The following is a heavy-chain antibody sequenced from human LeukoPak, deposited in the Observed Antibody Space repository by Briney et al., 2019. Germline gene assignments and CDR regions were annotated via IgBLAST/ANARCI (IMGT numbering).Heavy chain of an antibody. CDR2: IYYSGST. CDR3: ARGEGGDLDY. Sequence: SETLSLTCTVSGGSISSYYWSWIRQPPGKGLEWIGYIYYSGSTNYNPSLKSRVTISVDTSKNQFSLQLNSVTPEDTAVYYCARGEGGDLDYWGQGTLVTVSS. D-gene: IGHD2-21*01. J-gene: IGHJ4*02. CDR1: GGSISSYY. V-gene: IGHV4-59*12.